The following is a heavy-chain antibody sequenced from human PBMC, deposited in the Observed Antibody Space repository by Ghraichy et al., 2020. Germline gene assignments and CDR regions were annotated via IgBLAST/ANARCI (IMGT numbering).Heavy chain of an antibody. J-gene: IGHJ4*02. Sequence: ASVKVSCKASGYTLSDYFIHWVRQAPGQGLEWMGWINPNSGGTSYAQKFQGRVTMTRDTSRSTAYMELSRLRSDDTAVYYCAREATAGSQVFGHWGQGTPVTVFS. D-gene: IGHD5-12*01. CDR1: GYTLSDYF. CDR2: INPNSGGT. V-gene: IGHV1-2*02. CDR3: AREATAGSQVFGH.